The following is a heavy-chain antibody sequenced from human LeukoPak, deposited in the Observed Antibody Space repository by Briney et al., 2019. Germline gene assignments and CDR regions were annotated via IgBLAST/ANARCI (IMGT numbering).Heavy chain of an antibody. D-gene: IGHD3-3*01. CDR2: IYTSGST. CDR3: ARAPFSSPRRKDYDFFSKAFDI. CDR1: GGSISSYY. J-gene: IGHJ3*02. Sequence: SETLSLTCTVSGGSISSYYWSWIRQPAGKGLEWIGRIYTSGSTNYNPSLKSRVTMSVDASKHQFSLKLSSVTAADTAVYYCARAPFSSPRRKDYDFFSKAFDIWGQGTMVTVSS. V-gene: IGHV4-4*07.